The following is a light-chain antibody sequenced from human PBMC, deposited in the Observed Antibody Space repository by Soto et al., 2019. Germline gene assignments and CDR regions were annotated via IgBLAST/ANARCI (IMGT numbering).Light chain of an antibody. CDR2: EGS. J-gene: IGLJ1*01. CDR3: CSYAGSSTPYV. V-gene: IGLV2-23*01. Sequence: QSVLTQPASVSGSPGQSITISCTGTISDVGSYNLLSWYQQHPGKAPKLMIYEGSKRPSAVSNRFSGFKSGNTASLTISGLQAEDEADYYCCSYAGSSTPYVFGTGTKVTGL. CDR1: ISDVGSYNL.